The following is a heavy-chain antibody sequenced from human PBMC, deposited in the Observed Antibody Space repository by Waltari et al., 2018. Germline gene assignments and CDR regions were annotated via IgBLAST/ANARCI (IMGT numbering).Heavy chain of an antibody. CDR3: TTNKLI. J-gene: IGHJ4*02. D-gene: IGHD1-26*01. V-gene: IGHV3-15*01. Sequence: EVQLVESGGGLVKPGGSLRLSCAASGFTFSNAWMSWVRQAPGKGLEWVCRIKSKTDGGTTDYAAPVKGRFTISRDDSKNTLYLQMNSLKTEDTAVYYCTTNKLIWGQGTLVTVSS. CDR1: GFTFSNAW. CDR2: IKSKTDGGTT.